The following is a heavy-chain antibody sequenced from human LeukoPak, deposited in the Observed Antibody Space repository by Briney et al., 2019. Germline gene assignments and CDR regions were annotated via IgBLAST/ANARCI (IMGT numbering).Heavy chain of an antibody. J-gene: IGHJ4*02. Sequence: SETLSLTCAVSGDSISSSRFYWAWIRQPPGKGLEWIGSILYTGRTFYNPSLKSRVTISVDTSKNQFSLRLGSVAASDTAVYYCARRDVGATIDYWGQGTLVTVSS. CDR1: GDSISSSRFY. CDR2: ILYTGRT. D-gene: IGHD1-26*01. V-gene: IGHV4-39*01. CDR3: ARRDVGATIDY.